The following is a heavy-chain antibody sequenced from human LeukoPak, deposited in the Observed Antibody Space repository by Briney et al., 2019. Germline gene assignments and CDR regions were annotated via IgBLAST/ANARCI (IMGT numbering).Heavy chain of an antibody. Sequence: GGSLRLSCAVSGFSFSEYYMCWIRQAPGKGLEWVSHIRSSSSYTKYADSVKGRFSISRDNAKNSLYLQMNSLRAEDTAVYYCARDLSLYGDSTMGGVAFYIWGQGTMVTVSS. J-gene: IGHJ3*02. CDR1: GFSFSEYY. CDR3: ARDLSLYGDSTMGGVAFYI. D-gene: IGHD4-17*01. CDR2: IRSSSSYT. V-gene: IGHV3-11*06.